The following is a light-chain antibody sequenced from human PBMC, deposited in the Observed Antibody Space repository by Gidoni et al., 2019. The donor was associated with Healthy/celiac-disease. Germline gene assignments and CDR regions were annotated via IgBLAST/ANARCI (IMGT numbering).Light chain of an antibody. CDR1: QSVSSY. CDR3: QQRSNLPPQFT. Sequence: EIVVPQSPATQSLPPGERATLSCRSSQSVSSYLAWYQQKPGQAPRLLIYDASNRATGIPASFSGRVSGADFTLTISSLEPEDFAVFYCQQRSNLPPQFTFGPGTKVDIK. V-gene: IGKV3-11*01. CDR2: DAS. J-gene: IGKJ3*01.